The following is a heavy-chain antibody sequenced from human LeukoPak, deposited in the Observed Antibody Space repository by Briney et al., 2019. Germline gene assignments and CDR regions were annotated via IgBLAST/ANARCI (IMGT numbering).Heavy chain of an antibody. CDR2: IYYSGST. V-gene: IGHV4-30-4*01. CDR3: ALVDSSGYYSFDY. CDR1: GGSISSGDYY. J-gene: IGHJ4*02. D-gene: IGHD3-22*01. Sequence: PSETLSLTCTVSGGSISSGDYYWRWIRQPPGKGLEWIGYIYYSGSTYYNPSLKSRVTISVDTSKNQFSLKLSSVTAADTAVYYCALVDSSGYYSFDYWGQGTLVTVSS.